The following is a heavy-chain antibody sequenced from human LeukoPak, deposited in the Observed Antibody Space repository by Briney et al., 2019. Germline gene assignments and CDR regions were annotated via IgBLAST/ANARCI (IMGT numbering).Heavy chain of an antibody. V-gene: IGHV3-33*06. J-gene: IGHJ4*02. CDR2: LWYDGSHD. CDR1: GFTFSHYA. D-gene: IGHD2-2*01. CDR3: AKEGDYCSSSGCHKRGIDY. Sequence: GTSLRLSCAASGFTFSHYAMHWVRQAPGKGLEWVAVLWYDGSHDNYTDSVKGRFTVSRDNFKNVLHLQMNSLRVEDTAVYYCAKEGDYCSSSGCHKRGIDYWGQGTLVTVSS.